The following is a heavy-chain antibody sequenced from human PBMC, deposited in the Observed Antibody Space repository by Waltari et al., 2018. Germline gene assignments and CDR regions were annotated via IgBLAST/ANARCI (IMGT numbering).Heavy chain of an antibody. J-gene: IGHJ5*02. CDR2: IIPIFGTAP. CDR3: TRRELGGAFDP. V-gene: IGHV1-69*12. D-gene: IGHD3-16*01. CDR1: GGTFGSYA. Sequence: QVQLVQSGAEVKKPGSSVKVSCKASGGTFGSYAISWVRQAPGEGLEWMGVIIPIFGTAPNYAQKFQGRLTVTADESTATVYMDLSSLRSDDTAVYYCTRRELGGAFDPWGQGTLVTVSS.